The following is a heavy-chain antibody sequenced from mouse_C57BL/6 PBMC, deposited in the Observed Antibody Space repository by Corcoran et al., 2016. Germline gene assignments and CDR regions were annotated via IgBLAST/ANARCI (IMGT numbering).Heavy chain of an antibody. CDR1: GYTFTDYY. D-gene: IGHD1-1*01. J-gene: IGHJ2*01. Sequence: EVQLQQSGPELVKPGASVKISCKASGYTFTDYYMNWVKQSHGKSLEWIGDINPNNGGTSYNQKFKGKATLTVDKSSSTAYMELRSLTSEDSAVYYCARSTTVVAYDSWGQGTTLTVSS. CDR3: ARSTTVVAYDS. V-gene: IGHV1-26*01. CDR2: INPNNGGT.